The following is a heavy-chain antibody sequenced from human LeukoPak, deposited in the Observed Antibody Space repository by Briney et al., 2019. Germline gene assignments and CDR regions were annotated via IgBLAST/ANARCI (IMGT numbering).Heavy chain of an antibody. V-gene: IGHV3-9*01. CDR3: ACGYSYGPPGY. D-gene: IGHD5-18*01. CDR1: SSGGYY. CDR2: ISWNSGSI. Sequence: SSGGYYWSWIRQHPGKGLEWVSGISWNSGSIGYADSVKGRFTISRDNAKNSLYLQMNSLRAEDTALYYCACGYSYGPPGYWGQGTLVTVSS. J-gene: IGHJ4*02.